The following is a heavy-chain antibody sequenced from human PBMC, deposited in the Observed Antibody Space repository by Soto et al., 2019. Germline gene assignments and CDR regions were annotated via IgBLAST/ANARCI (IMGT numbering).Heavy chain of an antibody. D-gene: IGHD3-10*01. CDR3: ARNYYGSGSYLGPFGY. CDR1: GFTFSSYA. J-gene: IGHJ4*02. V-gene: IGHV3-30*04. Sequence: GWSLRLSCAASGFTFSSYAMHWVRQAPGKGLEWVAVISYDGSNTYYADSVKGRFTISRDNSKNTLYLQMNSLRAEDTAEYYCARNYYGSGSYLGPFGYWGQGNMVTVYS. CDR2: ISYDGSNT.